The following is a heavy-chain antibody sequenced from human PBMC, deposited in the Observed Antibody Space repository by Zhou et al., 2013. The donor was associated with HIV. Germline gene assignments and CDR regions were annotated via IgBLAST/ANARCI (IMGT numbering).Heavy chain of an antibody. J-gene: IGHJ5*02. Sequence: QVQLVQSGAEVKKPGASVKVSCKASGYTFTSYDINWVRQATGQGLEWMGWMNPNSGNTGYAQKFQGRVTITRNTSISTAYMELSSLRSEDTAVYYCARTLAYCDSTSCYRRAWFDPGAREPWSPSPQ. CDR2: MNPNSGNT. D-gene: IGHD2-2*01. CDR3: ARTLAYCDSTSCYRRAWFDP. CDR1: GYTFTSYD. V-gene: IGHV1-8*03.